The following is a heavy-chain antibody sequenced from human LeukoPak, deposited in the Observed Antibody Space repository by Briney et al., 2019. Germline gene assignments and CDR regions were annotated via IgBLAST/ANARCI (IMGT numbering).Heavy chain of an antibody. D-gene: IGHD6-19*01. Sequence: GGSLRLSCAASGFTFSSYSMNWVRQAPGKGLEWVSSISSSSSYIYYADSVKGRFTISRDNTKNSLYLQMNSLRAEDTAVYYCARVLSSALRGYYYYGMDVWGQGTTVTVSS. CDR2: ISSSSSYI. CDR3: ARVLSSALRGYYYYGMDV. V-gene: IGHV3-21*01. CDR1: GFTFSSYS. J-gene: IGHJ6*02.